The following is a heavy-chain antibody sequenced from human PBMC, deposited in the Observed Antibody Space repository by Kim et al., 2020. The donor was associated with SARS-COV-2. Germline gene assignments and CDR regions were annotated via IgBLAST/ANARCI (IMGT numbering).Heavy chain of an antibody. Sequence: DYAVSVKSRITINPDTSKTQLSLQLNSVTPDDTAVYYWARQKRAGSGMDVWGQGTTVTVSS. D-gene: IGHD6-25*01. V-gene: IGHV6-1*01. CDR3: ARQKRAGSGMDV. J-gene: IGHJ6*02.